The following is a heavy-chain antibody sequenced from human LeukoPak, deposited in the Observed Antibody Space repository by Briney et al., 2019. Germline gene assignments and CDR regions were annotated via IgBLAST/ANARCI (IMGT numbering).Heavy chain of an antibody. V-gene: IGHV3-11*04. D-gene: IGHD6-13*01. CDR3: AREAGYSSSWYSDY. CDR2: ISSSGSTI. J-gene: IGHJ4*02. CDR1: GFTFSDYY. Sequence: TTGGSLRLSCAASGFTFSDYYMSWIRQAPGKGLEWVSYISSSGSTIYYADPVKGRFTISRDNAKNSLYLQMNSLRAEDTAVYYCAREAGYSSSWYSDYWGQGTLVTVSS.